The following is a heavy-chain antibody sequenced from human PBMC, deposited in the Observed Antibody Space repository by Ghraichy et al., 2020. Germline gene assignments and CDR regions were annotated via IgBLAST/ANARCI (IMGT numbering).Heavy chain of an antibody. Sequence: LSLTCAASGFTVSSNYMSWVRQAPGKGLEWVSVIYSGGSTYYADSVKGRFTISRDNSKNTLYLQMNSLRAEDTAVYYCARAPGYCSSTTCYRGNFDYWGQGTLVTVSS. CDR3: ARAPGYCSSTTCYRGNFDY. CDR2: IYSGGST. D-gene: IGHD2-2*02. J-gene: IGHJ4*02. V-gene: IGHV3-53*01. CDR1: GFTVSSNY.